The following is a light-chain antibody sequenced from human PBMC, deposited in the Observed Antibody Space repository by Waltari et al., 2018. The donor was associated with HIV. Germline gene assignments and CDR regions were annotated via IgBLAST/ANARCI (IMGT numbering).Light chain of an antibody. V-gene: IGKV3-20*01. Sequence: EIVLTQSPVTLSLSPGEGDTLSCRASQSVSSSYLAWYPQKPGQAPRLLIYGASSRATGIPDRFTGSGSGTDFTLTITRLEPEDFVLYYCQQYDSSPPAYTFGQGTKLEIK. CDR2: GAS. CDR1: QSVSSSY. J-gene: IGKJ2*01. CDR3: QQYDSSPPAYT.